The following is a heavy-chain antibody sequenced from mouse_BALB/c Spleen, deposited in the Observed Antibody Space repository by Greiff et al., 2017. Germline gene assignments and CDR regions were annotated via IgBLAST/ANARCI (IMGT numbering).Heavy chain of an antibody. V-gene: IGHV5-6-5*01. J-gene: IGHJ3*01. CDR2: ISSGGST. CDR3: ARAGYGNSFAY. CDR1: GFTFSSYA. D-gene: IGHD2-10*02. Sequence: EVQLVESGGGLVKPGGSLKLSCAASGFTFSSYAMSWVRQTPEKRLEWVASISSGGSTYYPDSVKGRFTISRDNARNILYLQMSSLRSEDTAMYYCARAGYGNSFAYWGQGTLVTVSA.